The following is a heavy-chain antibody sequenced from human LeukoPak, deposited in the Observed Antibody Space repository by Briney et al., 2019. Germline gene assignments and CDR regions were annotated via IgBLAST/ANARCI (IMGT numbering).Heavy chain of an antibody. V-gene: IGHV4-39*01. Sequence: SETLSLTCTVSGGSISSSSYYWGWIRQPPGKGLEWIGSIYYSGSTYYNPSLKSRVTISVDTSKNQFSLKLSSVTAADTAVYYCARLRYGRWFDPWGQGTLVTVSS. CDR3: ARLRYGRWFDP. J-gene: IGHJ5*02. CDR1: GGSISSSSYY. CDR2: IYYSGST. D-gene: IGHD1-14*01.